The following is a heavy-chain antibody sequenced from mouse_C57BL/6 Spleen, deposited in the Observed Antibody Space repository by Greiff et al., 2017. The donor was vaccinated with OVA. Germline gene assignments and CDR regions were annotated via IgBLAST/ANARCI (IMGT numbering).Heavy chain of an antibody. V-gene: IGHV1-55*01. CDR1: GYTFTSYW. J-gene: IGHJ3*01. Sequence: QVQLKQPGAELVKPGASVKMSCKASGYTFTSYWITWVKQRPGQGLEWIGDIYPGSGSTNYNEKFKSKATLTVDTSSSTAYMQLSSLTSEDSAVYYCASFYYDYDEFAYWGQGTLVTVSA. D-gene: IGHD2-4*01. CDR2: IYPGSGST. CDR3: ASFYYDYDEFAY.